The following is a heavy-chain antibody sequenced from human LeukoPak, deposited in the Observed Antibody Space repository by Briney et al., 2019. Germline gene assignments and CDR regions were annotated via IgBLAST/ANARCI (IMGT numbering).Heavy chain of an antibody. J-gene: IGHJ1*01. CDR3: AKGNGYYYAEYFQH. D-gene: IGHD3-22*01. Sequence: GGSLRLSCAASGFTFDDYAMHWVRQAPGKGLEWVSLISGDGGSTYYADPVKGRFTISRDNSKNSLYLQMNSLRTEDTALYYCAKGNGYYYAEYFQHWGQGTLVTVSS. CDR1: GFTFDDYA. CDR2: ISGDGGST. V-gene: IGHV3-43*02.